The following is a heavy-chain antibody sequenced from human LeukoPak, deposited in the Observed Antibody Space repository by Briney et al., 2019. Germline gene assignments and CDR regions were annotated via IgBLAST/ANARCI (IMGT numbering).Heavy chain of an antibody. CDR3: ARDSGSYSTYYFDY. D-gene: IGHD1-26*01. Sequence: GSSVKVSCKASGSTFSSYAISWVRQAPGQGLEWMGRIIPIFGIANYAQKFQGRVTITADKSTSTAYMELSSLRSEDTAVYYCARDSGSYSTYYFDYWGQGTLVTVSS. J-gene: IGHJ4*02. V-gene: IGHV1-69*04. CDR2: IIPIFGIA. CDR1: GSTFSSYA.